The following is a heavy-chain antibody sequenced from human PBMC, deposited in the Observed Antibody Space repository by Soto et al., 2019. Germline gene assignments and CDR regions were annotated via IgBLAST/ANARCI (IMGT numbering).Heavy chain of an antibody. V-gene: IGHV1-18*01. J-gene: IGHJ5*02. D-gene: IGHD3-22*01. CDR3: ARAIQFQPYYYDSTWFDP. Sequence: SVKVCCKAAGCPFTRYGIVWVRQAPGQGLEWMGWISAYNGNTNYAQKLQGRVTMTTDTSTSTAYMELRSLRSDDTAVYYCARAIQFQPYYYDSTWFDPCGQRTPVTVSS. CDR1: GCPFTRYG. CDR2: ISAYNGNT.